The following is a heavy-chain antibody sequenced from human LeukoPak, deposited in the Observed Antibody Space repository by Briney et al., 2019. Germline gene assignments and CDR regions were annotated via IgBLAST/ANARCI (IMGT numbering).Heavy chain of an antibody. J-gene: IGHJ6*03. D-gene: IGHD3-10*01. CDR1: GFTFSRHS. V-gene: IGHV3-21*04. CDR3: AKDFYGSGSYLGLSYMDV. Sequence: GGSLRLSCAASGFTFSRHSINWVRQAPGKGLEWVSSISSSSSYIYYADSVKGRFTISRDNAKNSLYLQMNSLRAEDTALYYCAKDFYGSGSYLGLSYMDVWGKGTTVTISS. CDR2: ISSSSSYI.